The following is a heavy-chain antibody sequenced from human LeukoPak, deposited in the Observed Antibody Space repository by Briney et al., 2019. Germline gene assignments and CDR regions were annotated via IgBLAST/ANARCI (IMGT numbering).Heavy chain of an antibody. CDR2: INPNSGGA. D-gene: IGHD3-22*01. Sequence: ASVKVSCKASGYTFTGYYMHWVRQAPGQGLEWMGWINPNSGGANYAQKFQGRVTMTRDTSISTAYMELSRLRSDDTAVYYCARGRVWVHYDSSGYTLDYWGQGTLVTVSS. V-gene: IGHV1-2*02. CDR1: GYTFTGYY. CDR3: ARGRVWVHYDSSGYTLDY. J-gene: IGHJ4*02.